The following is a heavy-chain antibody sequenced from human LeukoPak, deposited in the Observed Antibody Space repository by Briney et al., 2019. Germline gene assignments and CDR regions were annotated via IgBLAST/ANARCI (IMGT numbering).Heavy chain of an antibody. J-gene: IGHJ4*02. CDR2: ISGSGGNT. CDR3: AKGGGLRSGASYRIDY. Sequence: GGSLRLSCAASGFTFTSYAMSWLRQPPGKGLEWVSSISGSGGNTNYADSVQGRFTFSRDNSKNTLYLQMNSLRAEDTAVYYCAKGGGLRSGASYRIDYWGQGTLVTVSS. V-gene: IGHV3-23*01. CDR1: GFTFTSYA. D-gene: IGHD3-16*02.